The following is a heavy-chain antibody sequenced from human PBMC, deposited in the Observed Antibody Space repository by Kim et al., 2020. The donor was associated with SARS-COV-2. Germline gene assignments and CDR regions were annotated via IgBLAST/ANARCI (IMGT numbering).Heavy chain of an antibody. V-gene: IGHV3-53*01. Sequence: SVKGRFTNSRDNSKNSLYLKMNSLRAEDTAVYYCARDSTSVGATTFGMDVWGQGTTVTVSS. D-gene: IGHD1-26*01. CDR3: ARDSTSVGATTFGMDV. J-gene: IGHJ6*02.